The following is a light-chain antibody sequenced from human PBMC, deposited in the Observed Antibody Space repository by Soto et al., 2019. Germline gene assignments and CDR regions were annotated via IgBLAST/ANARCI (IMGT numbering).Light chain of an antibody. J-gene: IGLJ2*01. Sequence: QSALTQPPSASGSPGQSVTISCTGTSSDIGGNNYVSWYQQHPGKAPKLMIYEVTKRPSGVPDRFSGSMSGNTASLTVSGLQAEDEADYYCSSNSGSYSDVVFGGGTKLTVL. CDR3: SSNSGSYSDVV. CDR1: SSDIGGNNY. V-gene: IGLV2-8*01. CDR2: EVT.